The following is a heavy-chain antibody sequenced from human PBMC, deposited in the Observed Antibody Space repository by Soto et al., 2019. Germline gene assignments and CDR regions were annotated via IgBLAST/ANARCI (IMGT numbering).Heavy chain of an antibody. CDR3: ARTRTSSHYYDMDV. CDR2: IYPGDSGT. V-gene: IGHV5-51*01. Sequence: GESLKISCEGSGYSLTTYWIAWVRQMPGKGLEWMGIIYPGDSGTRYSPSFQGQVTISADKSISTAYLQWSSLKASGSAMYYCARTRTSSHYYDMDVWGQGTTVTVSS. J-gene: IGHJ6*02. D-gene: IGHD6-13*01. CDR1: GYSLTTYW.